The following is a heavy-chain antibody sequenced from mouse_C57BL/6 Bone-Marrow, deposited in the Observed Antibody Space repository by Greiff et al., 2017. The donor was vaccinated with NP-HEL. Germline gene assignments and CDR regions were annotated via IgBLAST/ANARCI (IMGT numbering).Heavy chain of an antibody. V-gene: IGHV5-4*01. Sequence: EVMLVESGGGLVKPGGSLKLSCAASGFTFSSYAMSWVRQTPEKRLEWVATISDGGSYTYYPDNVKGRFTISRDNAKNNLYLQMSHLKSEDTAMYYCARDGGYDGGPYAMDYWGQGTSVTVSS. D-gene: IGHD2-2*01. CDR3: ARDGGYDGGPYAMDY. CDR1: GFTFSSYA. J-gene: IGHJ4*01. CDR2: ISDGGSYT.